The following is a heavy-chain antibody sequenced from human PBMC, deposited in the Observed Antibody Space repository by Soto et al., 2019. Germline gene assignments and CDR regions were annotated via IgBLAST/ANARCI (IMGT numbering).Heavy chain of an antibody. V-gene: IGHV1-69*06. CDR1: GGTSSSYA. Sequence: SVKVSCKASGGTSSSYAISWVRQAPGQGPEWMGGIIPIFGTANYAQKFQGRVTITADKSTSTAYMELSSLRSEDTAVYYCASTVVDISAFDIWGQGTMVTVSS. CDR2: IIPIFGTA. J-gene: IGHJ3*02. D-gene: IGHD5-12*01. CDR3: ASTVVDISAFDI.